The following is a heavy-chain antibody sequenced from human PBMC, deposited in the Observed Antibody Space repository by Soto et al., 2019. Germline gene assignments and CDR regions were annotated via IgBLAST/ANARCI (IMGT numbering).Heavy chain of an antibody. CDR1: GGSISSGGYS. CDR3: AKVTSNIGAAFAS. D-gene: IGHD2-15*01. Sequence: SETLSLTCAVSGGSISSGGYSWSWIRQPPGKGLEWIGYIYHSGSTYYNPSLKSRVTISVDRSKNQFSLKLSSVTAADTAVYYWAKVTSNIGAAFASWGQGTLVTGS. J-gene: IGHJ5*01. V-gene: IGHV4-30-2*01. CDR2: IYHSGST.